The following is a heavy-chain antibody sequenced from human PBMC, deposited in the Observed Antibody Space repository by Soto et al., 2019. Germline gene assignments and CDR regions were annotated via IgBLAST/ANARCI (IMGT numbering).Heavy chain of an antibody. CDR1: GFTFRSYA. V-gene: IGHV3-23*01. D-gene: IGHD5-12*01. Sequence: EVQLLESGGGLVQPGGSLRLSCAASGFTFRSYAMSWVRQAPGKGLEWVSDISGSGGSTNYADSVKGRFTISRDNSKNTLYLQMNSLRAEDTVVYYCAKDSGYDKDFQHWGQGTLVTVSS. CDR3: AKDSGYDKDFQH. CDR2: ISGSGGST. J-gene: IGHJ1*01.